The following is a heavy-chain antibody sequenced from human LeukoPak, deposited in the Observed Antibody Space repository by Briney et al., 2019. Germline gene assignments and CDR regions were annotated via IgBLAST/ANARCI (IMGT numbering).Heavy chain of an antibody. CDR2: IRYDGSNK. J-gene: IGHJ4*02. CDR3: AKDPTGYYYDSSGYLLPDY. D-gene: IGHD3-22*01. Sequence: GGSLRLSCAASGFTFSSYGMHWVRQAPGKGLEWVAFIRYDGSNKHYADSVKGRFTISRDNSKNTLYLQMNSLRAEDTAVYYCAKDPTGYYYDSSGYLLPDYWGQGTLVTVSS. CDR1: GFTFSSYG. V-gene: IGHV3-30*02.